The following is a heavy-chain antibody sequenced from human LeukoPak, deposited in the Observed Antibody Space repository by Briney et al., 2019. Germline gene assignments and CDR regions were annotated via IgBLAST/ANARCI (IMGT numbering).Heavy chain of an antibody. CDR2: IYHSGST. V-gene: IGHV4-38-2*02. CDR3: ARGVAPSIAAAGTILSFDY. D-gene: IGHD6-13*01. CDR1: GYSISSGYY. J-gene: IGHJ4*02. Sequence: SETLSLTCTVSGYSISSGYYWGWIRQPPGKGLEWIGSIYHSGSTYYNPSLKSRVTISVDTSKNQFSLKLSSVTAADTAVYYCARGVAPSIAAAGTILSFDYWGQGTLVTVSS.